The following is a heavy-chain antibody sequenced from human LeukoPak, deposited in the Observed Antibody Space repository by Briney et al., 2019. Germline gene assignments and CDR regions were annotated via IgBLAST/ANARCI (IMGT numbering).Heavy chain of an antibody. J-gene: IGHJ4*02. CDR3: ARGGKPLADWAMWPFDY. D-gene: IGHD2-21*01. CDR1: GGSISSYY. V-gene: IGHV4-59*01. Sequence: PSETLSLTCSVSGGSISSYYWSWIRQPPGKGLEWIGYIYYSGSTNYNPSLKSRVTISVDTSKNQFSLKLSSVTAADTAVYYCARGGKPLADWAMWPFDYWGQGTLVTVSS. CDR2: IYYSGST.